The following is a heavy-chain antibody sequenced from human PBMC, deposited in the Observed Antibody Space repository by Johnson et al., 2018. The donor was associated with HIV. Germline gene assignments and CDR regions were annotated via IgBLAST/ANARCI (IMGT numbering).Heavy chain of an antibody. J-gene: IGHJ3*02. Sequence: QLVESGGGAVQPGRSLRLSCAASGFTFSSYGMHWVRQAPGKGLEWVAVIWFDGTNKYYADSVKGRFTISRDNSKNTLYLQMNSLRAEDTAVYYCARATTPHDAFDIWGQGTMVTVSS. D-gene: IGHD1-1*01. CDR1: GFTFSSYG. V-gene: IGHV3-33*01. CDR2: IWFDGTNK. CDR3: ARATTPHDAFDI.